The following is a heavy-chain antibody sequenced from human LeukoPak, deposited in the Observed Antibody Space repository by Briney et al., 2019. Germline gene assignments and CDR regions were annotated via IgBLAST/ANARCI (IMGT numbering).Heavy chain of an antibody. D-gene: IGHD2-2*01. V-gene: IGHV1-8*01. J-gene: IGHJ6*02. CDR1: GYTFTSYD. CDR2: MNPNSGNT. CDR3: ASTGGVPAAIPLYYYYGMDV. Sequence: GASVKVSCKASGYTFTSYDINWVRQATGQGLEWMGWMNPNSGNTGYAQKFQGRVTMTRNTSISTAYMELSSLRSEDTAVYYCASTGGVPAAIPLYYYYGMDVWGQGATVTVSS.